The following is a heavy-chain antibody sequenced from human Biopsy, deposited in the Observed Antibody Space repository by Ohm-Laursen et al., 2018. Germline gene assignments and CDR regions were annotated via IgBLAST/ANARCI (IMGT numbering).Heavy chain of an antibody. CDR1: GFTLSTYG. D-gene: IGHD3-10*01. CDR2: ISFDGSDQ. Sequence: SLRLSCAASGFTLSTYGMHWVRQAPGKGLEWVAVISFDGSDQKYADSVKGRFTISRDNSKNTLYLQMNSLRAEDTAVFYCVKDRGAAGTDYYYGMDVWGQGTTVTVSS. CDR3: VKDRGAAGTDYYYGMDV. V-gene: IGHV3-30*18. J-gene: IGHJ6*02.